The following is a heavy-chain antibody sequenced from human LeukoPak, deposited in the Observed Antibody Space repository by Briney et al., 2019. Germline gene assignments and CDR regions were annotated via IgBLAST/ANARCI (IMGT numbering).Heavy chain of an antibody. CDR2: ISSSGSTI. V-gene: IGHV3-48*03. CDR1: AFTFSSYE. Sequence: GGSLRLSCAASAFTFSSYEMNWVRQAPGKGLEWVSYISSSGSTIYYADSVKGRFTISRDNAKNSLYLQMNSLRAEDTAVYYCARWIQTRGGYYWGQGTLVTVSS. CDR3: ARWIQTRGGYY. J-gene: IGHJ4*02. D-gene: IGHD5-18*01.